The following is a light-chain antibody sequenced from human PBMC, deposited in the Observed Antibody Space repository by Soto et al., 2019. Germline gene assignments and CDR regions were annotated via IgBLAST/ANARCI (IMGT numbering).Light chain of an antibody. V-gene: IGLV2-8*01. CDR2: EVS. J-gene: IGLJ1*01. CDR3: SSYAGSNTVV. Sequence: QSVLTQPPSASGSPGQSVTISCTGTSSDIGAYIYVSWYQQHPGKAPKLMISEVSRRPSGVPERFSGSKSGNTASLTVSGLQADDEAHYYCSSYAGSNTVVFGTGTKLTVL. CDR1: SSDIGAYIY.